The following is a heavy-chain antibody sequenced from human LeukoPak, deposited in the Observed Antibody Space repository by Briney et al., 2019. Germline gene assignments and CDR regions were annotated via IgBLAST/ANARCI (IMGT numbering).Heavy chain of an antibody. CDR3: ARHDEGGDYPLDH. CDR2: IRTSGST. CDR1: GGSITNHF. Sequence: SETLSLTCTVSGGSITNHFWSWFRQPPGKGLEWIAYIRTSGSTNYNPSLKSRVTISGDPSKNQLSLRLNSVTAADTAVYYCARHDEGGDYPLDHWGRGTLVTVSS. J-gene: IGHJ4*02. V-gene: IGHV4-4*09. D-gene: IGHD4-17*01.